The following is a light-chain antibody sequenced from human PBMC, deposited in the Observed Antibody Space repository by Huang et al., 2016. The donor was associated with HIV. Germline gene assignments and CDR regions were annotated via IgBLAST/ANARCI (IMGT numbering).Light chain of an antibody. CDR1: QSVLFSSNNKNY. CDR3: QQYYSTPH. J-gene: IGKJ2*01. V-gene: IGKV4-1*01. CDR2: WAS. Sequence: DIVMTQSPDFLAVSLGERATINCKSNQSVLFSSNNKNYLAWYQQKPRQPPKLIIYWASTRESGVPDRFSGSGSGTDFTLTISSLQAEDVAVYYCQQYYSTPHFGQGTKLEIK.